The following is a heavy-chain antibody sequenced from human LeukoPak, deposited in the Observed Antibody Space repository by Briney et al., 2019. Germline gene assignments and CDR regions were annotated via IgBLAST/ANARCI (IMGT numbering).Heavy chain of an antibody. V-gene: IGHV1-69*06. CDR2: IIPIFGTA. D-gene: IGHD3-10*01. J-gene: IGHJ4*02. CDR3: ARDNYYGSGTCDY. Sequence: ASVKVSCKASGGTFSSYAISWVRQAPGQGLEWMGGIIPIFGTANYAQKFQGRVTITADKSTSTAYMELSSLRSDDTVVYYCARDNYYGSGTCDYWGQGTLVTVSS. CDR1: GGTFSSYA.